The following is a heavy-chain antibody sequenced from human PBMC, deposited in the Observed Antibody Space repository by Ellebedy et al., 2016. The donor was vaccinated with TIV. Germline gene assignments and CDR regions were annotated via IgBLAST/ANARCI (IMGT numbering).Heavy chain of an antibody. Sequence: GESLKISCAASGFTFSSYAMNWVRQAPGKGLEWVSGISGSGGSTYYADSVKGRFTISRDNSKSTLYLQMNSLRAEDTAVYYCAKGGSGYDFYYFDYWGQGTLVTVSS. V-gene: IGHV3-23*01. J-gene: IGHJ4*02. D-gene: IGHD5-12*01. CDR2: ISGSGGST. CDR3: AKGGSGYDFYYFDY. CDR1: GFTFSSYA.